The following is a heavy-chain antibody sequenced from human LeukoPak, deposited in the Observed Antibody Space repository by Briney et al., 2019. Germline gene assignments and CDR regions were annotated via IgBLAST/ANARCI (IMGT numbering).Heavy chain of an antibody. Sequence: GESLKISCKGSGYSFTSYWIGWVRQMPGKGLEWMGIIYPGDSDTRYSPSFQGHVTISADKSISTDYLQWSSLKASDTAMYYCARQAAAAYYYDSSGYYGEAFDIWGQGTMVTVSS. CDR1: GYSFTSYW. CDR3: ARQAAAAYYYDSSGYYGEAFDI. V-gene: IGHV5-51*01. CDR2: IYPGDSDT. J-gene: IGHJ3*02. D-gene: IGHD3-22*01.